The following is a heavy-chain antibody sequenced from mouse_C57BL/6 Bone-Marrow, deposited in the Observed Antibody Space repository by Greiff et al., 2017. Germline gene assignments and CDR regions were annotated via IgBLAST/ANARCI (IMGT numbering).Heavy chain of an antibody. J-gene: IGHJ2*01. CDR2: INPGSGGT. V-gene: IGHV1-54*01. CDR1: GYAFTNYL. CDR3: ARRGPYFDY. Sequence: VQLQQSGAELVRPGTSVKVSCKASGYAFTNYLIEWVKQRPGQGLEWIGVINPGSGGTNYNEKFKGKATLTADKSSSTAYMQLSSLTSEDSAVYFCARRGPYFDYWGQGTTLTVSS.